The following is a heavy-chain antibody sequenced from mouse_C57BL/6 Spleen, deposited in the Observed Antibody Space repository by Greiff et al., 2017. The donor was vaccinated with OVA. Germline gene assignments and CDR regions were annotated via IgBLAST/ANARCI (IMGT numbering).Heavy chain of an antibody. D-gene: IGHD2-10*02. Sequence: EVKVEESGGGLVKPGGSLKLSCAASGFTFSSYAMSWVRQTPEKRLEWVATISDGGSYTYYPDNVKGRFTISRDNAKNNLYLQMSHLKSEDTAMYYCARGGYGNYEAWFAYWGQGTLVTVSA. CDR1: GFTFSSYA. V-gene: IGHV5-4*03. J-gene: IGHJ3*01. CDR3: ARGGYGNYEAWFAY. CDR2: ISDGGSYT.